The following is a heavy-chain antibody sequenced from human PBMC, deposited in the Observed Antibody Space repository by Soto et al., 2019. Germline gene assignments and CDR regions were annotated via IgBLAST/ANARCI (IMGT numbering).Heavy chain of an antibody. CDR3: ARDRYSYDSRAYQGVDWYFDL. V-gene: IGHV3-33*01. CDR1: GFIFSNYG. CDR2: IWYDGSHE. Sequence: PGVSLRLSCAASGFIFSNYGMHWVRQAPGKGLEWVAVIWYDGSHESYADSVKGRFAISRDNSKNTLFLQMNSLRAEDTAVYYCARDRYSYDSRAYQGVDWYFDLWGRGTLVTVSS. J-gene: IGHJ2*01. D-gene: IGHD3-22*01.